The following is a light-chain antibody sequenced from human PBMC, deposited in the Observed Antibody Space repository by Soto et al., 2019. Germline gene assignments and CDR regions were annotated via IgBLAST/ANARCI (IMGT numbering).Light chain of an antibody. V-gene: IGKV3-15*01. CDR1: QSVSSY. CDR2: GAS. CDR3: QQYNTWPPIT. Sequence: EFVLTQSPATLSLSPWERATLSCRASQSVSSYLAWYQQKPGQAPRLLIYGASIRATGIPARFSGSGSWTEFTLTISSLQSEDFAVYYCQQYNTWPPITFGQGTRLEI. J-gene: IGKJ5*01.